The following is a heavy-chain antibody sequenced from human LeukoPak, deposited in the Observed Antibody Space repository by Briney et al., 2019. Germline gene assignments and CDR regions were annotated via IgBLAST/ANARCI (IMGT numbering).Heavy chain of an antibody. Sequence: GGSLRLSCAASGFTFSSYGMHWVRQAPGKGLEWVAVISYDGSNKYYADSVKGRFTISRDNSKNTLYLQMNSLRAEDTAVYYCARVSWKLRLGELSLSKPDYWGQGTLVTVSS. CDR3: ARVSWKLRLGELSLSKPDY. CDR1: GFTFSSYG. D-gene: IGHD3-16*02. CDR2: ISYDGSNK. V-gene: IGHV3-30*03. J-gene: IGHJ4*02.